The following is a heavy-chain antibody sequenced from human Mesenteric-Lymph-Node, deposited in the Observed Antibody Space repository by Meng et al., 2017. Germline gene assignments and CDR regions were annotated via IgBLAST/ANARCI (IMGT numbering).Heavy chain of an antibody. CDR1: GGSFSDYY. V-gene: IGHV4-34*01. Sequence: QVQLRQWGTGLLKPSETLSLTCAVYGGSFSDYYWRWVRQPPGKGLEWIGEINHSGATNYSPSLKSRVIMSVDTSKNQFSLKVTSVTAADTALYFCARGRRFGDFFGLDYWGRGILVTVSS. J-gene: IGHJ4*02. CDR2: INHSGAT. CDR3: ARGRRFGDFFGLDY. D-gene: IGHD3-10*01.